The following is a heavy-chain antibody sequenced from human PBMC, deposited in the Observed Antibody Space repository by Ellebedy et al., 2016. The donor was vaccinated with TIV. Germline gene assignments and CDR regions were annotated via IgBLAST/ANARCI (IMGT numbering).Heavy chain of an antibody. CDR1: GFTFSSYA. D-gene: IGHD3-16*01. CDR3: AKVRGAIMITFGGGPSDY. V-gene: IGHV3-23*01. J-gene: IGHJ4*02. CDR2: ISGSGVST. Sequence: GESLKISCAASGFTFSSYAMSWVRQAPGKGLEWVSAISGSGVSTYYADSVQGRFTISRDNSKNTLYLQMNSLRAEDTAVYYCAKVRGAIMITFGGGPSDYWGQGTLVTVSS.